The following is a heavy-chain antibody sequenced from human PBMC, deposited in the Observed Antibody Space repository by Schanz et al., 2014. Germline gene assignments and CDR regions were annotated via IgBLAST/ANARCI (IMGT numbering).Heavy chain of an antibody. CDR1: GGTFSSFA. D-gene: IGHD3-3*01. CDR3: ARDGPYYDFLYGMDV. V-gene: IGHV1-18*01. CDR2: ISGYNGNT. Sequence: QVQLVQSGAEVKKPGSSVKVSCKASGGTFSSFAIFWVRQAPGQGLEWMGYISGYNGNTNYAPKVQDRVTMTTDTSTSTAYMELRSLRSDDTAVYYCARDGPYYDFLYGMDVWGQGTTVTVSS. J-gene: IGHJ6*02.